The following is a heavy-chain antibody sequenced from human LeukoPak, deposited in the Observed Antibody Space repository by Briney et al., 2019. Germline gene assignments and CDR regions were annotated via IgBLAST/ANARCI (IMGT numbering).Heavy chain of an antibody. CDR3: ARTLLWFGSLIANWFDP. D-gene: IGHD3-10*01. V-gene: IGHV4-34*01. CDR1: GGSFSGYY. CDR2: TNHSGST. J-gene: IGHJ5*02. Sequence: KPSETLSLTCAVYGGSFSGYYWSWIRQPPGKGLEWIGETNHSGSTDYNPSLKSRVTISVDTSKNQFSLKLSSVTAADTAVYYCARTLLWFGSLIANWFDPWGQGTLVTVSS.